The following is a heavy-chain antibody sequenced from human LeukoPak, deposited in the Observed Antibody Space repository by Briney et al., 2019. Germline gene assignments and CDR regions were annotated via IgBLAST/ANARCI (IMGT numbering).Heavy chain of an antibody. CDR2: ISYDGSNK. D-gene: IGHD6-13*01. CDR1: GFTFSSYA. Sequence: GRSLRLSCAASGFTFSSYAMHWVRQAPGKGLEWVAVISYDGSNKYYADSVKGRFTISRDNSKNTLYLQMNSLRAEDTAVYYCASGAAAGISSFDYWGQGTLVTVSS. J-gene: IGHJ4*02. CDR3: ASGAAAGISSFDY. V-gene: IGHV3-30-3*01.